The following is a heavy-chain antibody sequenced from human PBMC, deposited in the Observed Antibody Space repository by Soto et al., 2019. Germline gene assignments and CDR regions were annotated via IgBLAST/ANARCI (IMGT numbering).Heavy chain of an antibody. V-gene: IGHV3-33*01. J-gene: IGHJ4*02. CDR2: IWYDGNIK. D-gene: IGHD1-26*01. CDR1: GFTFSSYG. Sequence: QVQLVESGGGVVQPGRSLRLSCAASGFTFSSYGMHWVRQAPGKGLEWVAVIWYDGNIKYYADSVKGRFTISRDNSKNTLFLQMNSLRAEDTAVYYCARVSECGSYYGGLDYWGQGTLVTVSS. CDR3: ARVSECGSYYGGLDY.